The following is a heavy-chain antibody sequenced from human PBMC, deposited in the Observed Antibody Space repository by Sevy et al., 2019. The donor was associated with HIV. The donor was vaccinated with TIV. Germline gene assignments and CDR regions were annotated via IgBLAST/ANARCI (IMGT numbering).Heavy chain of an antibody. CDR2: ISGTGGST. Sequence: GGSLRLSCEASGFTFSSYGMSWVRQAPGKGLEWVSYISGTGGSTDYADSVKGGFTISRDNSKNTLYIHMISLRAEDTAVYFCAKDGGRNWDQFFFDSWGQGTLVTVSS. J-gene: IGHJ4*02. CDR3: AKDGGRNWDQFFFDS. CDR1: GFTFSSYG. D-gene: IGHD7-27*01. V-gene: IGHV3-23*01.